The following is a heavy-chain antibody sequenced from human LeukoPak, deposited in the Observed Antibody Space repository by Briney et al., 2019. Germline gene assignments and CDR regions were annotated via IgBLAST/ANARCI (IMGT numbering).Heavy chain of an antibody. D-gene: IGHD4-17*01. CDR1: GGSISSSNW. Sequence: KTSETLSLTCAVSGGSISSSNWWSWVRQPPGKGLEWIGEIYHSGSTNYNPSLKSRVTISVDKSKNQFSLKLSSVTAADTAVYYCARSRGPYGDYGYYFDYWGQGTLVTVSS. V-gene: IGHV4-4*02. J-gene: IGHJ4*02. CDR3: ARSRGPYGDYGYYFDY. CDR2: IYHSGST.